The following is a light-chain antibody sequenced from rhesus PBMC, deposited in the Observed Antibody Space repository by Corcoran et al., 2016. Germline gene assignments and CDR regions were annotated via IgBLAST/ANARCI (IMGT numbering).Light chain of an antibody. CDR2: EAS. CDR1: QGITND. CDR3: QHYYSTPYS. J-gene: IGKJ2*01. V-gene: IGKV1S17*01. Sequence: DIQMTQSPSSLSASVGDRVTITCRASQGITNDLAWYQQKPGEPPKLLIYEASSLKSGIPSRFSGSGSGTDVTLTISSLQSEDFATYYCQHYYSTPYSFGQGTKVEIK.